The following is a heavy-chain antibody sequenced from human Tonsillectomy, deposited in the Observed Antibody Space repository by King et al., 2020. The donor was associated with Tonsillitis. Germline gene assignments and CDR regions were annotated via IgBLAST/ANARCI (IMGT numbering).Heavy chain of an antibody. V-gene: IGHV3-30*04. D-gene: IGHD3-3*01. CDR1: GFTFSSYA. CDR2: ILYDGSVK. CDR3: ARDQILEGGGEGWISYYFDY. J-gene: IGHJ4*02. Sequence: VQLVESGGGVVQPGRSLRLSCAASGFTFSSYAMHWVRQAPGKGLEWVAVILYDGSVKYYADSVKGRFTISRDNSKNTVYLQMDSLRAEDTAVYYCARDQILEGGGEGWISYYFDYWGQGTLVTVSS.